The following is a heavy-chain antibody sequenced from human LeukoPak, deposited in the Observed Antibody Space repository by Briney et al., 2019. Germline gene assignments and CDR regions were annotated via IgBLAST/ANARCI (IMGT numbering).Heavy chain of an antibody. CDR3: ARVLPGGSQFDY. CDR2: IIPIFGTA. J-gene: IGHJ4*02. CDR1: GYTFTNYG. V-gene: IGHV1-69*13. D-gene: IGHD3-10*01. Sequence: GASVKVSCKASGYTFTNYGITWVRQAPGQGLEWMGGIIPIFGTANYAQKFQGRVTITADESTSTAYMELSSLRSEDTAVYYCARVLPGGSQFDYWGQGTLVTVSS.